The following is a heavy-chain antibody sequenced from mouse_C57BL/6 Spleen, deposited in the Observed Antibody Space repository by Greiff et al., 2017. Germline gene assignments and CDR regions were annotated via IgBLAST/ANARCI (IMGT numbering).Heavy chain of an antibody. CDR1: GYAFTNYL. V-gene: IGHV1-54*01. CDR3: ARSEGAWFAY. Sequence: QVQLQQSGAELVRPGTSVKVSCKASGYAFTNYLIEWVKQRPGQGLEWIGVINPGSGGTNYNEKFKGKATLTADKSSSTAYMQLSSLTSEDSAVYFCARSEGAWFAYWGQGTLVTVSA. CDR2: INPGSGGT. J-gene: IGHJ3*01.